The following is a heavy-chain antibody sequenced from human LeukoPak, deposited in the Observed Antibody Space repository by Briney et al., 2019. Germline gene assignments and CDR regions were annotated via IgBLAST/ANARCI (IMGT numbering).Heavy chain of an antibody. CDR2: INDSGST. CDR3: ARGGPLYMMVRKVGPALDY. J-gene: IGHJ4*02. D-gene: IGHD3-10*01. CDR1: GGSFSGYY. V-gene: IGHV4-34*01. Sequence: SETLSLTCAVYGGSFSGYYWSWVRQPPGKGLEWIGEINDSGSTNYNPSLKSRLTISVYPSKNQFSLKLSSVTAADTAVYYCARGGPLYMMVRKVGPALDYWGQGTLVTVSS.